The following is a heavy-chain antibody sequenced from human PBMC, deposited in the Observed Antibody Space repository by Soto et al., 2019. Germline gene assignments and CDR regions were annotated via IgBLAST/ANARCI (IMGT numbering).Heavy chain of an antibody. CDR3: ARDEYYDSNNWFDH. CDR2: VYSTGST. V-gene: IGHV4-4*07. Sequence: SETLSLTCTVSGGAITAYYWSWIRQPVGEGLQWIGRVYSTGSTNYNPPLRSRVTMSVDTSQNQFFLRLSSVTAADTAVYYCARDEYYDSNNWFDHWGQGILVTVSS. CDR1: GGAITAYY. D-gene: IGHD3-22*01. J-gene: IGHJ5*02.